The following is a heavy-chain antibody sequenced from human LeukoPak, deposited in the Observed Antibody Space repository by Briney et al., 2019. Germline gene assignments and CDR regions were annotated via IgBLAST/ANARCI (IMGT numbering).Heavy chain of an antibody. CDR3: AREGGEYSSGWYDPFPFDY. CDR1: GFTFSSYA. J-gene: IGHJ4*02. Sequence: GGSLRLSCAASGFTFSSYAMHWVRQAPGKGLEWVAVISYDGSNKYYADSVKGRFTISRDNSKNTLYPQMNSLRAEDTAVYYCAREGGEYSSGWYDPFPFDYWGQGTLVTVSS. D-gene: IGHD6-19*01. CDR2: ISYDGSNK. V-gene: IGHV3-30*04.